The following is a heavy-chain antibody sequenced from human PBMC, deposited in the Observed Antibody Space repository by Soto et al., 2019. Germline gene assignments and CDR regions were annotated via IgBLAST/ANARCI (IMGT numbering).Heavy chain of an antibody. V-gene: IGHV3-23*01. J-gene: IGHJ4*02. CDR1: GFTFSNSA. CDR2: SSHSDGRT. Sequence: PGGSLRLSCAASGFTFSNSAMNWVRQAPGKGLEWISSSSHSDGRTWYADSVKGRFTISRDNSKKTLYLQMNSLRAEDTAVYYCAQEWNPDDYWGQGTLVTVSS. D-gene: IGHD1-1*01. CDR3: AQEWNPDDY.